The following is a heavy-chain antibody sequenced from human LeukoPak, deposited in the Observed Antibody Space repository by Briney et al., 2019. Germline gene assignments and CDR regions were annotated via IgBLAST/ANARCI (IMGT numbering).Heavy chain of an antibody. J-gene: IGHJ4*02. V-gene: IGHV2-5*01. Sequence: SGPTLVKPTQTLTLTCTFSDFSLSTPGMGVGWIRQPPGKALEWLAFIYYNDDKRYSPSLRSRLTITRDTSKNQVVLAMTNMDPVDTDTYYRAHLVVTIDWRSYFDSWGQGALVTVSS. CDR1: DFSLSTPGMG. CDR2: IYYNDDK. D-gene: IGHD3-9*01. CDR3: AHLVVTIDWRSYFDS.